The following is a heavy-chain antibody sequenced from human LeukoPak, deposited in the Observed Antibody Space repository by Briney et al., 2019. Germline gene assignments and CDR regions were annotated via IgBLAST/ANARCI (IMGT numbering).Heavy chain of an antibody. CDR3: AKGDGYNYHFDY. D-gene: IGHD5-24*01. J-gene: IGHJ4*02. V-gene: IGHV3-9*01. CDR2: ISWNSGSI. Sequence: PGGSLRLSCAASGFIFSSYAMNWVRQAPGKGLEWVSGISWNSGSIGYADSVKGRFTISRDNAKNSLYLQMNSLRAEDTALYYCAKGDGYNYHFDYWGQGTLVTVSS. CDR1: GFIFSSYA.